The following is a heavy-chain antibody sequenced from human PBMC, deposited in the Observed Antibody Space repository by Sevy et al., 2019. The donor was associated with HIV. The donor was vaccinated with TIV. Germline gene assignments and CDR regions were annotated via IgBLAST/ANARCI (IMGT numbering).Heavy chain of an antibody. Sequence: GGSLRLSCAASGFTVSDNYMSWVRQAPGKGLEWVSVIYSGDNTYYADSVKGRFTISRDESKNTVYLQLKSLRAEDTAVYFCARLSVYHYDASGYFTTGNAFDLWGQGTTVTVSS. CDR2: IYSGDNT. J-gene: IGHJ3*01. V-gene: IGHV3-53*01. CDR1: GFTVSDNY. D-gene: IGHD3-22*01. CDR3: ARLSVYHYDASGYFTTGNAFDL.